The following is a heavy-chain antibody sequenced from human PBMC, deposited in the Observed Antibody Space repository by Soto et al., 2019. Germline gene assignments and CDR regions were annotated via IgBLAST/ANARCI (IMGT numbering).Heavy chain of an antibody. CDR2: FFSDAER. CDR3: ARMDGDYNYYGLDV. D-gene: IGHD4-17*01. J-gene: IGHJ6*02. Sequence: QVTLKESGPVLVKPTETLTLTCSVSGFSLTNGRMGVSWIRQPPGKALEWFAHFFSDAERSYSTSMQSRLTMYKDSSGSQVVLTMTNMAPADTATYFCARMDGDYNYYGLDVWGHGIAVTVSS. V-gene: IGHV2-26*01. CDR1: GFSLTNGRMG.